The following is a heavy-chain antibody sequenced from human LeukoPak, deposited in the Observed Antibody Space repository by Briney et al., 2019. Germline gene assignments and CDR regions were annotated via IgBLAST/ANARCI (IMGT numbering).Heavy chain of an antibody. V-gene: IGHV3-66*01. J-gene: IGHJ3*02. CDR2: IYSGGST. CDR3: ARKGILTGYLDAFDI. D-gene: IGHD3-9*01. CDR1: GFTFSDYR. Sequence: GGSLRLSCAASGFTFSDYRMSWVRQAPGKGLEWVSVIYSGGSTYYADSVKGRFTISRDNSKNTLYLQMNSLRAEDTAVYYCARKGILTGYLDAFDIWGQGTMVTVSS.